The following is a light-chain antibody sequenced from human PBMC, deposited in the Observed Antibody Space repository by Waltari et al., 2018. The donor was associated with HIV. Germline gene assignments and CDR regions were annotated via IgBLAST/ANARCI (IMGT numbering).Light chain of an antibody. V-gene: IGLV1-47*01. CDR3: AAWTDSLSGVV. Sequence: QSVLTQPPSASGTPGQRVTISCSGSSSNIGSYYVYWYQQLPGTAPKLLIYSNNHRPSGVPDRFSGSKSGTSASLAISGLRSEDEADYYCAAWTDSLSGVVFGGGTKLSVL. J-gene: IGLJ2*01. CDR2: SNN. CDR1: SSNIGSYY.